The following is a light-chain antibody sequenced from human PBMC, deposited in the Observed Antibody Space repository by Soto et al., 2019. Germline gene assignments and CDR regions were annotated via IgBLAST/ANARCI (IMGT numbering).Light chain of an antibody. V-gene: IGLV2-14*01. Sequence: QSVLTQPASVSGSPGQSITISCTGTSSDVGGYNYVSWYQQHPGKAPKLMIYDVSNRPSGVPNRFSGSKSGNTASLTISGLQAEDEADYYCSSYTSSSTLLDVFGTGTKVTVL. CDR3: SSYTSSSTLLDV. J-gene: IGLJ1*01. CDR2: DVS. CDR1: SSDVGGYNY.